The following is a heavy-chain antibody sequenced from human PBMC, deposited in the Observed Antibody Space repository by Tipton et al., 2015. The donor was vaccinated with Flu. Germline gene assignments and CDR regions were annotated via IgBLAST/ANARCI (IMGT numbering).Heavy chain of an antibody. J-gene: IGHJ4*02. CDR2: IWYDGSNK. CDR1: GFIFSTYS. V-gene: IGHV3-33*01. Sequence: SLRLSCAASGFIFSTYSMHWVRQAPGKGLEWVAVIWYDGSNKYYADSVKGRFTISRDNSKNTVYLQMNSLRAEDTAIYYCARDKNEFYAFENWAQGTLVTVSS. D-gene: IGHD2/OR15-2a*01. CDR3: ARDKNEFYAFEN.